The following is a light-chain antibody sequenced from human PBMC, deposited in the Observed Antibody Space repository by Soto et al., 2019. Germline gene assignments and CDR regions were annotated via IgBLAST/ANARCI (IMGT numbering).Light chain of an antibody. V-gene: IGLV1-51*01. CDR1: GSNIGKND. Sequence: QSVLTQPPSLYAAPGPKVTISCSGSGSNIGKNDVSWYLQLPGAAPKLLIYDTNKRPSWIPDRFSGSKSGTSAPLGITGLQTGDEADYFCGTWDTRLSVVVFGGGTKLTVL. CDR3: GTWDTRLSVVV. CDR2: DTN. J-gene: IGLJ2*01.